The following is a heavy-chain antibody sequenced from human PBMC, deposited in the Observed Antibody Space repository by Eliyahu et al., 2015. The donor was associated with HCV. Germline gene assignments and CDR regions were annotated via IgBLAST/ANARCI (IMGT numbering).Heavy chain of an antibody. CDR3: AKDRGSGRNSFEY. CDR1: GFTFDXYV. V-gene: IGHV3-9*01. J-gene: IGHJ4*02. Sequence: EVQLVESGGGLVQPGRSLRLSCAGSGFTFDXYVMXWFRQAPGKGLEWVXGIXWNGNIIGYADSVKGRFTISRDNAKKSLYLQMNSLRAEDTALYYCAKDRGSGRNSFEYWGQGSLVTVSS. D-gene: IGHD1-26*01. CDR2: IXWNGNII.